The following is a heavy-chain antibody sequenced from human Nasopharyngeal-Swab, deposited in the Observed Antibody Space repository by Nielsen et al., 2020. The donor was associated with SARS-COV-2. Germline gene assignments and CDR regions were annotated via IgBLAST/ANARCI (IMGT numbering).Heavy chain of an antibody. D-gene: IGHD2-21*01. CDR2: ISWNSGSI. J-gene: IGHJ6*02. V-gene: IGHV3-9*01. CDR1: GFTFDDYA. CDR3: AKDITSGDTMATHYYYGMDV. Sequence: GRSLRLSCAASGFTFDDYAMHWVRQAPGKGLEWVSGISWNSGSIGYADSVKGRFTISRDNAKNSLYLQMNSLRAEDTALYYCAKDITSGDTMATHYYYGMDVWSQGTTVTVSS.